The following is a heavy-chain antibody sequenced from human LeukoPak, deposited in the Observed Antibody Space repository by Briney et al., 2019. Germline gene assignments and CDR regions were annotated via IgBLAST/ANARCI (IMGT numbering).Heavy chain of an antibody. Sequence: PSETPSLTCTVSGGSISSYYRSWIRQPAGKGLEWIGRIYTSGSTNYNPSLKSRVTMSVDTSKNQFSLKLSSVTAADTAVYYCARVVGDTIFGVVSYYYYMDVWGKGTTVTVSS. D-gene: IGHD3-3*01. CDR2: IYTSGST. CDR3: ARVVGDTIFGVVSYYYYMDV. V-gene: IGHV4-4*07. J-gene: IGHJ6*03. CDR1: GGSISSYY.